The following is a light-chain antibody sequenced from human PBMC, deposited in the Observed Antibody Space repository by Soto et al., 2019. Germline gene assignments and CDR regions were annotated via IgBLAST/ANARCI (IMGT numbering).Light chain of an antibody. CDR3: QQLNSYPIT. CDR2: GSS. J-gene: IGKJ5*01. Sequence: DIQMTQSPSSLSASVGDRVTITCRASQGISNFLAWYQQKPGEVPILLIYGSSTLQSGVPSRFSGTGSGTDFTLTISSLQPEDFATYYCQQLNSYPITFGQGTRLEIK. CDR1: QGISNF. V-gene: IGKV1-27*01.